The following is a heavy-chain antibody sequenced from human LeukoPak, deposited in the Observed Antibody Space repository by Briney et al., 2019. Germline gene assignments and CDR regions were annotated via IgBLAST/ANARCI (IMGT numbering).Heavy chain of an antibody. CDR2: IYYSGST. CDR3: ARDVLLWFGELLRYFDH. D-gene: IGHD3-10*01. CDR1: GGSISSSSYC. Sequence: PSETLSLTCTVSGGSISSSSYCWGWIRQPPGKGLEWIGSIYYSGSTSYNPSLKSRVTISVDTSKNQFSLKLSSVTAADTAVYYCARDVLLWFGELLRYFDHWGQGALVTVSS. J-gene: IGHJ4*02. V-gene: IGHV4-39*01.